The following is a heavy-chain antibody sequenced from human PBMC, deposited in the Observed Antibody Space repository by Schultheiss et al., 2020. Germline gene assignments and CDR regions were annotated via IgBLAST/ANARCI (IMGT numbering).Heavy chain of an antibody. J-gene: IGHJ4*02. CDR3: ARVQLELRIIDY. CDR2: IYYSGST. V-gene: IGHV4-30-4*01. Sequence: SETLSLTCTVSGGSISSGDYYWSWIRQPPGKGLEWIGYIYYSGSTYYNPSLKSRVTISVDTSKNQFSLKLSSVTAADTAVYYCARVQLELRIIDYWGKGTLVTGTS. CDR1: GGSISSGDYY. D-gene: IGHD1-7*01.